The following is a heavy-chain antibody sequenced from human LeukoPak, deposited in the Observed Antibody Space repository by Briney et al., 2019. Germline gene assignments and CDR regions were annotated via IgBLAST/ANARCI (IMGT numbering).Heavy chain of an antibody. Sequence: SQTLSLTCTVSGASISSGGYYWSWIRQHPGTGLEWIGYISYSASTNYNPSLKSRVTMSLDTSNNQFSLELSSVSAADTAVYYCASGPNLYYFDDWGQGTLVTVSS. CDR1: GASISSGGYY. CDR2: ISYSAST. CDR3: ASGPNLYYFDD. J-gene: IGHJ4*02. V-gene: IGHV4-31*03.